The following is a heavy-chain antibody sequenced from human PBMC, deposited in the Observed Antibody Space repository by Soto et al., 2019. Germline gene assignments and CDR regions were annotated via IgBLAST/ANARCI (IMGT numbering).Heavy chain of an antibody. J-gene: IGHJ4*02. CDR3: AKDHLGYCTNGVCYTPTDY. CDR2: ISYDGSNK. Sequence: QVQLVESGGGVVQPGRSLRLSCAASGFTFSSYGMHWVRQAQGKGLEWVAVISYDGSNKYYADSVKGRFTISRDNSKNTLYLQMNSLRAEDTAVYYCAKDHLGYCTNGVCYTPTDYWGQGTLVTVSS. D-gene: IGHD2-8*01. V-gene: IGHV3-30*18. CDR1: GFTFSSYG.